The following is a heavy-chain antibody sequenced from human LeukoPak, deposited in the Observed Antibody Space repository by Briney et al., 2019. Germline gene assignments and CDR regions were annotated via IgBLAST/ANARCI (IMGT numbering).Heavy chain of an antibody. D-gene: IGHD1-26*01. CDR2: INHSGST. V-gene: IGHV4-34*01. Sequence: SETLSLTCAVYGGSFSGYYWSWIRQPPGKGLEWIGEINHSGSTNYNPSLKSRVTISVDTSKNQFSLKLSSVTAADTAVYYCARRRLRRSGSYPNWFDPWGQGTLVTVSS. CDR3: ARRRLRRSGSYPNWFDP. J-gene: IGHJ5*02. CDR1: GGSFSGYY.